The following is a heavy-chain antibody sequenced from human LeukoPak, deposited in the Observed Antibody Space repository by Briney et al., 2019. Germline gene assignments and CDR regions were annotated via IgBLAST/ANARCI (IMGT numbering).Heavy chain of an antibody. CDR2: INHSGST. V-gene: IGHV4-34*01. D-gene: IGHD3-22*01. CDR3: AITGYYDSSGSYYFDY. Sequence: SETLSLTCAVYGGSFSGYYWSWIRQPPGKGLEWIGEINHSGSTNYNPSLKSRATISVDTSKNQFSLKLSSVTAADTAVYYCAITGYYDSSGSYYFDYWGQGTLVTVSS. J-gene: IGHJ4*02. CDR1: GGSFSGYY.